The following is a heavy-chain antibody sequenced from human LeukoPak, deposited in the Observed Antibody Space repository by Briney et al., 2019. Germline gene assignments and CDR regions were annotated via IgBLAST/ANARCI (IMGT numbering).Heavy chain of an antibody. CDR1: GGCFSGYY. Sequence: SETLSLTCAVYGGCFSGYYWSWIRQPPGKGLEWIGEINHSGSTNYNPSLKSRVTISVDTSKNQFSLKLSSVTAADTAVYYCAGQMLDVWGKGTTVTVSS. J-gene: IGHJ6*04. CDR2: INHSGST. CDR3: AGQMLDV. V-gene: IGHV4-34*01.